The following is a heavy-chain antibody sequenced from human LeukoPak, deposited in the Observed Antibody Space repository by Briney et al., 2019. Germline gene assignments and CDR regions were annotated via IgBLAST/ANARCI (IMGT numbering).Heavy chain of an antibody. CDR3: ARGSLTYGSGSYYRRAFDI. CDR2: IKHSGST. J-gene: IGHJ3*02. Sequence: SETLSLTCAVYGGSFSGYYWSWICQPPGKGLEWIGEIKHSGSTNYNPSLKSRVTISVDTSKNQFSLKLSSVTAADTAVYYCARGSLTYGSGSYYRRAFDIWGQGTMVTVSS. CDR1: GGSFSGYY. V-gene: IGHV4-34*01. D-gene: IGHD3-10*01.